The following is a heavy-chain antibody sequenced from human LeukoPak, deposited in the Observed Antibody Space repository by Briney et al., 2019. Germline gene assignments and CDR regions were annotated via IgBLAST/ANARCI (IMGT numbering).Heavy chain of an antibody. CDR2: IYPGDSDT. Sequence: GESLKISCKGSGYRFTTYWIGWVRQMPGKGLEWMGIIYPGDSDTRYSPSFQGQVTISVDKSITTAYLQWSSLKASDTAVYYCARSLDYGDFEEGFDYWGQGTLVTVSS. CDR3: ARSLDYGDFEEGFDY. D-gene: IGHD4-17*01. J-gene: IGHJ4*02. CDR1: GYRFTTYW. V-gene: IGHV5-51*01.